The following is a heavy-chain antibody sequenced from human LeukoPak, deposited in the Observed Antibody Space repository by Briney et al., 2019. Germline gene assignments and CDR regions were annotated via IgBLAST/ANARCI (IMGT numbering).Heavy chain of an antibody. D-gene: IGHD3-22*01. CDR3: AREGGDSSGYTFNWFDP. CDR2: ISGSDGST. J-gene: IGHJ5*02. V-gene: IGHV3-23*01. CDR1: GFNFSNYA. Sequence: GGSLRLSCAASGFNFSNYAMSWVRQAPGKGLEWVSGISGSDGSTYIADSVKGRFTISRDNSKNTLYLQMNSLRAEDTAIYYCAREGGDSSGYTFNWFDPWGQGTLVTVSS.